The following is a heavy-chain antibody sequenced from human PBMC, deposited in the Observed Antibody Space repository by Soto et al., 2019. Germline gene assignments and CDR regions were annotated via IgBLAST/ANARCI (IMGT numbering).Heavy chain of an antibody. CDR1: GFTFSNHA. Sequence: EVQLLESGEGLVQPGGSLKLSCEASGFTFSNHAMSWVRQAPGKGLEWVSGIGGSGRNTYYADSVKGRFTISRDNSQNTLFLQMNSLRAEDTAEYYCARVLRYFDTPYGMDVWGQGTTVTVSS. J-gene: IGHJ6*02. CDR3: ARVLRYFDTPYGMDV. CDR2: IGGSGRNT. V-gene: IGHV3-23*01. D-gene: IGHD3-9*01.